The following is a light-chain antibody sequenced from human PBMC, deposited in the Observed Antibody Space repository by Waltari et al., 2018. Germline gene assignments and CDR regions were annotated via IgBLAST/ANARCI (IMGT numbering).Light chain of an antibody. CDR3: LVGYSGVVV. V-gene: IGLV7-46*01. Sequence: QAVVTQEPSLTVSPGGTVTLTCASSTGPVTSDNYPYWFQQKPDQVPRTLIYDTSDKHSWTPARFSGSLLGGKAALTLSGAQPEDEADYYCLVGYSGVVVIGGGTKLTVL. CDR1: TGPVTSDNY. CDR2: DTS. J-gene: IGLJ2*01.